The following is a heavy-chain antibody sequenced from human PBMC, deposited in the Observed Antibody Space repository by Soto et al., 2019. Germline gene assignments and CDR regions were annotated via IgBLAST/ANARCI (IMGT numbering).Heavy chain of an antibody. CDR3: AKVRIRMAVAPLDY. V-gene: IGHV3-23*01. D-gene: IGHD6-19*01. CDR1: GFTFSSYA. Sequence: EVLLLESGGGLVQPGGSLRLSCAASGFTFSSYAMSWVRQAPGKVLVWVSAISGSGGSTYYADSVNGRFTISRDNSKYALYLQMNSLRAEDTAVYYCAKVRIRMAVAPLDYWGQGTLVTVSS. CDR2: ISGSGGST. J-gene: IGHJ4*02.